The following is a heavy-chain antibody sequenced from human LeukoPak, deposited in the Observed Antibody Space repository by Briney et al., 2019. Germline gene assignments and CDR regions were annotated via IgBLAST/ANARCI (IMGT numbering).Heavy chain of an antibody. J-gene: IGHJ5*02. Sequence: GGSLRLSCAASGFSFSSYAMNWVRQAPGKGLEWVSSISVSGGITYYADSVRGRFTISRDNAKNSLYLQMNSLRAEDTAVYYCARDTGYVSFDPWGQGTLVTVSS. V-gene: IGHV3-23*01. CDR2: ISVSGGIT. CDR3: ARDTGYVSFDP. D-gene: IGHD5-12*01. CDR1: GFSFSSYA.